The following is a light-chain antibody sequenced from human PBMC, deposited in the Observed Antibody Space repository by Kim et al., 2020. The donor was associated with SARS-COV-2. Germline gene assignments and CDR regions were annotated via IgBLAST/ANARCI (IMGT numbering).Light chain of an antibody. V-gene: IGKV3-15*01. Sequence: SPGERATLSCRASQSVSSDLAWYQQKPGQAPRLLIYGASTRATGIPARFSGSGSGTEFTLTISSLQFEDFAVYYCQQYNKWPPWTFGQGTKVDIK. CDR3: QQYNKWPPWT. J-gene: IGKJ1*01. CDR2: GAS. CDR1: QSVSSD.